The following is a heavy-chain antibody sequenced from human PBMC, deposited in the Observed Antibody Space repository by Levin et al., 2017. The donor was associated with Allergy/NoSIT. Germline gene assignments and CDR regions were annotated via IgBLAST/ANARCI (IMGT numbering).Heavy chain of an antibody. J-gene: IGHJ4*02. CDR3: ARRLYGDPYYFDY. CDR1: GGSISSYY. V-gene: IGHV4-59*01. D-gene: IGHD4-17*01. Sequence: SQTLSLTCTVSGGSISSYYWSWIRQPPGKGLEWIGYIYYSGSTNYNPSLKSRVTISVDTSKNQFSLKLSSVTAADTAVYYCARRLYGDPYYFDYWGQGTLVTVSS. CDR2: IYYSGST.